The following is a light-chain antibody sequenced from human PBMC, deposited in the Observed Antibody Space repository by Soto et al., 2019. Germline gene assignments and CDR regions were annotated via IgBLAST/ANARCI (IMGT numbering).Light chain of an antibody. V-gene: IGKV3D-20*02. J-gene: IGKJ1*01. CDR3: QQRNNWPPWT. Sequence: EIVFTQSPGTLSFSPGARATLSCRASQSVASSSIAWYQQRLGQAPRLLIYGASNRATGIPDRFSGSGSATDYTLTISRLEPEDFAVYYCQQRNNWPPWTFGQGTKVDIK. CDR2: GAS. CDR1: QSVASSS.